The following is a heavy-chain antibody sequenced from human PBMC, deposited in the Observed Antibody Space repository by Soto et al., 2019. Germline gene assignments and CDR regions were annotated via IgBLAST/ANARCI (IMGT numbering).Heavy chain of an antibody. CDR3: TASGSHAFVEY. J-gene: IGHJ4*02. CDR2: IRSKTNSYAT. CDR1: VFTFSVSA. Sequence: PWGSLLVSCASSVFTFSVSAMDWVRQASGEGLDWVGRIRSKTNSYATAYAASVKGRFTISRDDSKNTAYLQMNSLKTEDTAVYYCTASGSHAFVEYWGQGTLVTVSS. D-gene: IGHD5-12*01. V-gene: IGHV3-73*01.